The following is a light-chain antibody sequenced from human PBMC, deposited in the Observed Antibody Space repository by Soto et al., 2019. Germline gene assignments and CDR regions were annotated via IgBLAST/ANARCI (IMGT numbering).Light chain of an antibody. CDR1: QSVSSNY. Sequence: EIVLTQYPGTLSLSPGERATLSCRASQSVSSNYLAWYQQKPGQAPRLLIFGASIRATGIPDRFSGSGSGTDFTLTISRMEPEDFAVYYCQQYGSSPTFGQGTRLEIK. V-gene: IGKV3-20*01. CDR3: QQYGSSPT. J-gene: IGKJ5*01. CDR2: GAS.